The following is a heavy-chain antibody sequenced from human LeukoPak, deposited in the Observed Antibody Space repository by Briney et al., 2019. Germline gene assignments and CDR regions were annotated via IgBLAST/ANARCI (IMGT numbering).Heavy chain of an antibody. D-gene: IGHD3-10*01. CDR3: ARNYYGSGSYYKGKGYFQH. CDR1: GGTFSSYA. CDR2: IIPIFGTA. V-gene: IGHV1-69*13. Sequence: SVKVSCKASGGTFSSYAISWVRQAPGQGLEWMGGIIPIFGTANYAQKFQGRVTITADESTSTAYMELSSLRSEDTAVYYCARNYYGSGSYYKGKGYFQHWGQGTLVTVSS. J-gene: IGHJ1*01.